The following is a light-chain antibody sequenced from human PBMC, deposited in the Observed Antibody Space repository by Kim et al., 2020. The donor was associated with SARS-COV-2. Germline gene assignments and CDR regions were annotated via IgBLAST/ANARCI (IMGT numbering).Light chain of an antibody. Sequence: SVTPKETVTLTCRASQDIGTNLQWYQQKPDQSPRLLIKYASQSISGVPSRFSGSGSGTDFTLTIYSLEAEDAATYYCHQSRSLPCTFGQGTKLEI. CDR1: QDIGTN. CDR3: HQSRSLPCT. J-gene: IGKJ2*02. V-gene: IGKV6-21*02. CDR2: YAS.